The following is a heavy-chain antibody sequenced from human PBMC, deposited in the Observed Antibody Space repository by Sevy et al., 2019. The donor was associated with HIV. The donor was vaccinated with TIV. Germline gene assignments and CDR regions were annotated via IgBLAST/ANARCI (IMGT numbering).Heavy chain of an antibody. Sequence: GGSLRLSCAASGFTFSSYGMHWVRQAPGKGLEWVAVIWYDGSNKYYADSVKGRFTISRDNSKNTLYLQMNSLRAEDTAVYYCAKDLTGAEAGNPHTLDYWGQGTLVTVSS. V-gene: IGHV3-33*06. J-gene: IGHJ4*02. CDR2: IWYDGSNK. CDR1: GFTFSSYG. CDR3: AKDLTGAEAGNPHTLDY. D-gene: IGHD6-19*01.